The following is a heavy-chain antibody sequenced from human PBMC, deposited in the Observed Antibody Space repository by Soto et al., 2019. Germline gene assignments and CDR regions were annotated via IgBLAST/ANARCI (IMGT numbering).Heavy chain of an antibody. V-gene: IGHV4-31*03. CDR2: IYYSGST. CDR1: GGSISSGGYY. CDR3: ARDDRYSSQSVAYYYYGMDV. Sequence: SETLSLTCTVSGGSISSGGYYWSWIRQHPGKGLEWIGYIYYSGSTYYNPSLKSRVTISVDTSKNQFSLKLSSVTAADTAVYYCARDDRYSSQSVAYYYYGMDVWGQGTTVTVSS. J-gene: IGHJ6*02. D-gene: IGHD6-13*01.